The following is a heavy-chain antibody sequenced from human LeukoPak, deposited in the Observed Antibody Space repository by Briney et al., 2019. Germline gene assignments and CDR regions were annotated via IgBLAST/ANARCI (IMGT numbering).Heavy chain of an antibody. CDR1: GFTFSSYA. CDR2: ISYDGPT. V-gene: IGHV4-59*01. J-gene: IGHJ4*02. D-gene: IGHD5-12*01. Sequence: GSLRLSCAASGFTFSSYAMSWVRQAPGKGLEWIGYISYDGPTNYNPSLKSRVTISLDTSKNQFSLKLSSVTAADTAVYYCARERGYEEDFDYWGRGTLITVSS. CDR3: ARERGYEEDFDY.